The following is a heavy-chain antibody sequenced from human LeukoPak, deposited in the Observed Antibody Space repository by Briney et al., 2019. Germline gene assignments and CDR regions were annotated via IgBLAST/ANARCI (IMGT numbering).Heavy chain of an antibody. D-gene: IGHD5-24*01. Sequence: ASVKVSCKASGYTFTSYGISGVRQAPGQGLEWMGWISAYNGNTNYAQKLQGRVTMTTDTSTSTAYMELRSLRSDDAAVYYCARRDGYNYPPDYWGQGTLVTVSS. J-gene: IGHJ4*02. CDR2: ISAYNGNT. CDR3: ARRDGYNYPPDY. V-gene: IGHV1-18*01. CDR1: GYTFTSYG.